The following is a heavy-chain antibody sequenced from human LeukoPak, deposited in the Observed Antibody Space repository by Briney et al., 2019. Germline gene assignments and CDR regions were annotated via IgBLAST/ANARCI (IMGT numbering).Heavy chain of an antibody. Sequence: GGSLRLSCAASGFTFSSYVMHWVRQAPGKGLEWVAVISYDGSNKYYADSVKGRFTISRDNSKNTLYLQMNSLRAEDTAVYYCARESYYYDSSGYYSRKPFDYWGQGTLVTVSS. V-gene: IGHV3-30*04. D-gene: IGHD3-22*01. CDR2: ISYDGSNK. CDR1: GFTFSSYV. J-gene: IGHJ4*02. CDR3: ARESYYYDSSGYYSRKPFDY.